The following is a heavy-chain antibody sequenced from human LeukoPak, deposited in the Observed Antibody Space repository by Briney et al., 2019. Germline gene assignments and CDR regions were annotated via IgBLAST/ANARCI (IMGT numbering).Heavy chain of an antibody. CDR2: IYYSGST. V-gene: IGHV4-59*08. Sequence: SETLSLTCTVSGGSISSYHWSWIRQPPGKGVEWLGYIYYSGSTNYNPSLKSRVTISVATSKNQFSLKLSSATAADTAVYYCARQRGQLWFGELPSDFDYWGQGTLVTVSS. J-gene: IGHJ4*02. CDR1: GGSISSYH. CDR3: ARQRGQLWFGELPSDFDY. D-gene: IGHD3-10*01.